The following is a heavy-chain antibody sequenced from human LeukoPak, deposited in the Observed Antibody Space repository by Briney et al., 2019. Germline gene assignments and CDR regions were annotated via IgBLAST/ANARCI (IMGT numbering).Heavy chain of an antibody. D-gene: IGHD2-15*01. J-gene: IGHJ6*03. CDR2: INWNGGST. Sequence: GGSLRLSCAASGFTFDDYGMSWVRQAPGKGLEGVSGINWNGGSTVYADSVKGRFTISRDNAKNSLYLQMNSLRAEDTAMYYCARAKLYCSGGSCFGYMDVWGKGTTVTVSS. CDR1: GFTFDDYG. V-gene: IGHV3-20*04. CDR3: ARAKLYCSGGSCFGYMDV.